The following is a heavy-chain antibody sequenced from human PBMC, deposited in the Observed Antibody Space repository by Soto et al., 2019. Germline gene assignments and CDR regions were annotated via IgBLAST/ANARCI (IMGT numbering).Heavy chain of an antibody. V-gene: IGHV3-64*01. CDR3: ERRGYGSGWPNVYMDV. CDR2: ISNNGANT. CDR1: GFTFSNYE. J-gene: IGHJ6*03. Sequence: EAQLVESGGGLVQPGGSLRLSCAASGFTFSNYEMHWVRQAPGKGLEYVSGISNNGANTDYAKSVKGRFTISRDNSENNMYLEMGSVRAEKMALYYCERRGYGSGWPNVYMDVLGKGTTVTVSS. D-gene: IGHD6-25*01.